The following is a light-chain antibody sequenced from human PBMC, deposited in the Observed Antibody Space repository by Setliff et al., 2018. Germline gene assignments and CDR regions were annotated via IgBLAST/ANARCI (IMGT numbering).Light chain of an antibody. CDR3: SSYTGTYV. V-gene: IGLV2-14*02. CDR1: SRDVGNYNL. Sequence: QSALTQPASVSGSPGQSITISCTGTSRDVGNYNLVSWFQQHPGKAPKLIIYDVTERPSGVSNRFSGSKSGNTASLTISGLQTDDEADYYCSSYTGTYVFGSGTKVTVL. J-gene: IGLJ1*01. CDR2: DVT.